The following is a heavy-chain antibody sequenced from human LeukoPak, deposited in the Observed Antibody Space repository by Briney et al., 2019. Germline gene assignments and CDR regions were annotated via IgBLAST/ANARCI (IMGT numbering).Heavy chain of an antibody. Sequence: ASVKVSCKASGGTFSSYAISWVRQAPGQGLEWMGGIIPIFGTANYAQKFQGRVTITTDESTSTAYMELSSLRSEDTAVYYCARVKFRRIVVVPAAILTDAFDIWGQGTMVTVSS. CDR2: IIPIFGTA. J-gene: IGHJ3*02. D-gene: IGHD2-2*02. V-gene: IGHV1-69*05. CDR1: GGTFSSYA. CDR3: ARVKFRRIVVVPAAILTDAFDI.